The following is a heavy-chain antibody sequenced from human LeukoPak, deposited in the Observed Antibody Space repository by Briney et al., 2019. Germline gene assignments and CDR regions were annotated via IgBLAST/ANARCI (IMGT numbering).Heavy chain of an antibody. CDR1: GFTFSSYA. V-gene: IGHV3-30*04. Sequence: PGGSLKLSCAASGFTFSSYAMHWVRQAPGKGLEWVAVISYDGSNKYYADSVKGRFTISRDNAKNSLYLQMNSLRAEDTAVYYCARDRGRYYVYWGQGTLVTVSS. D-gene: IGHD1-26*01. CDR3: ARDRGRYYVY. J-gene: IGHJ4*02. CDR2: ISYDGSNK.